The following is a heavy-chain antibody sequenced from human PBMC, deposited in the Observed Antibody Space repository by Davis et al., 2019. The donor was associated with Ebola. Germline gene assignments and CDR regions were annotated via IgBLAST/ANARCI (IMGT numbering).Heavy chain of an antibody. CDR3: AKDRQWLGLFDY. CDR1: GFTFDDYA. V-gene: IGHV3-9*01. Sequence: SLKISCAASGFTFDDYAMHWVRQAPGKGLEWVSGISWNSGSIGYADSVKGRFTISRDNAKNSLYLQMNSLRAEDTAVYYCAKDRQWLGLFDYWGQGTLVTVSS. J-gene: IGHJ4*02. D-gene: IGHD6-19*01. CDR2: ISWNSGSI.